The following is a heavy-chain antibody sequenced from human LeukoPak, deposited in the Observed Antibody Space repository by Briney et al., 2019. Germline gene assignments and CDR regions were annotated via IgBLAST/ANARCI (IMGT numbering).Heavy chain of an antibody. J-gene: IGHJ6*02. CDR3: ARDPIMVRGVIIPPSDGMDV. V-gene: IGHV3-33*01. Sequence: GGPLRLSCAASGFTFSSYGMHWVRQAPGKGLEWVAVIWYDGSNKYYADSVKGRFTISRDNSKNTLYLQMNSLRAEDTAVYYCARDPIMVRGVIIPPSDGMDVWGQGTTVTVSS. CDR2: IWYDGSNK. D-gene: IGHD3-10*01. CDR1: GFTFSSYG.